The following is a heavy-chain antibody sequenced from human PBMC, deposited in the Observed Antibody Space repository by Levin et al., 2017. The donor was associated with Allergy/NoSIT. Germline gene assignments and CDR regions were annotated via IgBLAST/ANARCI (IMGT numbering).Heavy chain of an antibody. CDR2: ISWNSGSI. CDR1: GFTFDDYA. CDR3: AKDLYFPRNQLTSGG. Sequence: SLKISCAASGFTFDDYAMHWVRQAPGKGLEWVSGISWNSGSIGYADSVKGRFTISRDNAKNSLYLQMNSLRAEDTALYYCAKDLYFPRNQLTSGGWGQGTLVTVSS. V-gene: IGHV3-9*01. J-gene: IGHJ4*02. D-gene: IGHD2-2*01.